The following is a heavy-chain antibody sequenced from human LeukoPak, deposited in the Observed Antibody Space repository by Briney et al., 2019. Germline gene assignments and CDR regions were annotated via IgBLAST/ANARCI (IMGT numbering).Heavy chain of an antibody. D-gene: IGHD3-16*01. V-gene: IGHV3-21*01. J-gene: IGHJ3*02. Sequence: PGRSLRLSCAASGFTFDDYATHWVRQAPGKGLEWVSSISSSSSYIYYADSVKGRFTISRDNAKNSLYLQMNSLRAEDTAVYYCATLGDAFDIWGQGTMVTVSS. CDR3: ATLGDAFDI. CDR1: GFTFDDYA. CDR2: ISSSSSYI.